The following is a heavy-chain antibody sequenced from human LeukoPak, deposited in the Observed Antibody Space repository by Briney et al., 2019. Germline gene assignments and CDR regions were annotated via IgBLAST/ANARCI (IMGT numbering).Heavy chain of an antibody. CDR1: GFTFSSYS. J-gene: IGHJ4*02. V-gene: IGHV3-21*01. CDR2: ISTSSTSI. Sequence: GGSLRLSCAASGFTFSSYSMNWVRQAPGKGLEWVSSISTSSTSIYYTDSVKGRFTISRDNAKNSLYLQMNSLRAEDTAVYYCARDVCSGYSCYSFDYWGQGTLVTVSS. CDR3: ARDVCSGYSCYSFDY. D-gene: IGHD2-15*01.